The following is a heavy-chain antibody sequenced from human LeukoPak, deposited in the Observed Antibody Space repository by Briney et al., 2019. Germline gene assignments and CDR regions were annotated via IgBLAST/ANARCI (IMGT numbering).Heavy chain of an antibody. Sequence: PGGSLRLSCAASGFTVSSTHMSWVRQAPGKGLEWVSLLYSGGSTYDAEAVKGRFSISRDNSKHTLYLQMNSLRVEDKAVYYCTRDRGGNSEYDQYDGFDMWGEGTMVTVSS. CDR2: LYSGGST. D-gene: IGHD2-15*01. CDR1: GFTVSSTH. J-gene: IGHJ3*02. V-gene: IGHV3-66*01. CDR3: TRDRGGNSEYDQYDGFDM.